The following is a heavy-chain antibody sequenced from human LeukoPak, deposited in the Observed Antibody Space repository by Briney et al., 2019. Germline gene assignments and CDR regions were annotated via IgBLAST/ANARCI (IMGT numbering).Heavy chain of an antibody. Sequence: PSDTLSLTCTVSGGSISGYYWNWLRQPAGKGLEWIGRIYTSGSTNYNPSLKSRVTMSVDTSKNQFSLKLFSVTAADTAVYYCARDLGGYNYGYSFDYWGQGTLVTVSS. D-gene: IGHD5-18*01. CDR1: GGSISGYY. CDR2: IYTSGST. CDR3: ARDLGGYNYGYSFDY. V-gene: IGHV4-4*07. J-gene: IGHJ4*02.